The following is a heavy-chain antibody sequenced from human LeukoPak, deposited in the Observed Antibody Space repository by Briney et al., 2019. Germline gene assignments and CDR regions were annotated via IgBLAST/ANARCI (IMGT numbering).Heavy chain of an antibody. CDR1: GYTFTSYG. CDR2: ISAYNGNT. Sequence: ASVKVSCKASGYTFTSYGISWVRQAPGQGLEWMGWISAYNGNTNYAQKLQGRVTMTTDTSTSTAYMELRSLRSEDTAVYYCARAHEYSSSAPAADWGQGTLVTVSS. J-gene: IGHJ4*02. V-gene: IGHV1-18*01. D-gene: IGHD6-6*01. CDR3: ARAHEYSSSAPAAD.